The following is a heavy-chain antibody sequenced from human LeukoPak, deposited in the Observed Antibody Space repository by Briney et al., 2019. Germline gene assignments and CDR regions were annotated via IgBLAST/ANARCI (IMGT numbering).Heavy chain of an antibody. J-gene: IGHJ4*02. CDR1: GGSISSYY. CDR2: IYYSGST. V-gene: IGHV4-39*01. Sequence: SETLSLTCTVSGGSISSYYWSWIRQPPGKGLEWIGSIYYSGSTYYNPSLKSRVTISVDTSKNQFSLKLSSVTAADTAVYYCARQGSTTFDYWGQGTLVTVSS. D-gene: IGHD6-13*01. CDR3: ARQGSTTFDY.